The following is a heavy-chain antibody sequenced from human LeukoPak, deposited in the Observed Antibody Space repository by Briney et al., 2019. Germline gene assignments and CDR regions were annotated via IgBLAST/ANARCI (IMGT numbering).Heavy chain of an antibody. D-gene: IGHD6-13*01. V-gene: IGHV3-72*01. CDR1: GFSITDHH. J-gene: IGHJ4*02. CDR3: VRAVTTGSGWYHFDN. CDR2: SATTKPNSCTT. Sequence: GGSLRLSCAGAGFSITDHHMEWVRQAPGKGLEWIGRSATTKPNSCTTQYAASARGRFTISRDDSQNSLFLQLNSLKTEDTAVYYCVRAVTTGSGWYHFDNWGLGTLVTVSS.